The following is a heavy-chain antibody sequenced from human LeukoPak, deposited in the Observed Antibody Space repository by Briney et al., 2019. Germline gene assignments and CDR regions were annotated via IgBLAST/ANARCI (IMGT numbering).Heavy chain of an antibody. CDR2: INAGNGKT. CDR1: GYTFTSYA. Sequence: GASVKVSCKASGYTFTSYAIHWVRQAPGQGLEWMGWINAGNGKTKYSQQLQDRVNITRDTSASTASMELSSLRSEDTAVYYCARGDLKSSLFWSGYYHYYYYYMDVWGKGTTVTVSS. J-gene: IGHJ6*03. CDR3: ARGDLKSSLFWSGYYHYYYYYMDV. D-gene: IGHD3-3*01. V-gene: IGHV1-3*01.